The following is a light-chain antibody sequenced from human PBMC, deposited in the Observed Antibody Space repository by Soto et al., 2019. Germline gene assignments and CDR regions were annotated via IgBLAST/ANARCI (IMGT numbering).Light chain of an antibody. CDR1: ESVSDSY. CDR2: GAS. Sequence: EIVLTQSPGTLSLSPGERATLSCRASESVSDSYLAWYQQRPGQAPRLLIYGASNRATGVPARFGGSGSGTDFNLTISRLEPEDFAVYYCQQYGNSPLYSFGQGTKLEIK. CDR3: QQYGNSPLYS. V-gene: IGKV3-20*01. J-gene: IGKJ2*03.